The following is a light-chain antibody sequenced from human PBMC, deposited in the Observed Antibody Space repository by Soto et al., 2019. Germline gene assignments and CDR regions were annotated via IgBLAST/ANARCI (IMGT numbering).Light chain of an antibody. CDR1: RSDIGAHDD. CDR2: GNN. V-gene: IGLV1-40*01. Sequence: QSVMTQPPSVSGAPGQRVTIPCTGSRSDIGAHDDVHWYQQLPGTAPKLLIYGNNNRPSGVPDRFSGSKSGTSASLAITGIQGEDEADYYCQSYDDRLSGWVFGGGTKLTVL. CDR3: QSYDDRLSGWV. J-gene: IGLJ3*02.